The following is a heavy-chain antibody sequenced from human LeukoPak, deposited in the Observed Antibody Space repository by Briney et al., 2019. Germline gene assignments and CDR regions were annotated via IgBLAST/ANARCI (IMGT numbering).Heavy chain of an antibody. CDR2: IWYDGSNK. Sequence: PGRSLRLSCAASGFAFSDYGMHWVRQAPRKGLEWVAVIWYDGSNKYYADSVKGRFTISRDNSRSTLYLQMNSLRAEDTAVYYCVRELPPVVQYYFDYWGPGTLVTVSS. CDR1: GFAFSDYG. D-gene: IGHD3-22*01. CDR3: VRELPPVVQYYFDY. J-gene: IGHJ4*02. V-gene: IGHV3-33*01.